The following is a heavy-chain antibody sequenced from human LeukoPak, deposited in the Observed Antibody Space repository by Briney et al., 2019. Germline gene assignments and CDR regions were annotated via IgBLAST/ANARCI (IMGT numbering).Heavy chain of an antibody. CDR1: GYTFTSYD. Sequence: ASVKVSCKASGYTFTSYDINWVRQATGQGLEWMGWMNPNSGNTGYAQKFQGRVTMTRNTSISTAYMELSSLRSEDTAVYYCWRGAGDSSGYFLGSLWNYYYYGMDVWGQGTTVTVSS. J-gene: IGHJ6*02. CDR3: WRGAGDSSGYFLGSLWNYYYYGMDV. CDR2: MNPNSGNT. V-gene: IGHV1-8*01. D-gene: IGHD3-22*01.